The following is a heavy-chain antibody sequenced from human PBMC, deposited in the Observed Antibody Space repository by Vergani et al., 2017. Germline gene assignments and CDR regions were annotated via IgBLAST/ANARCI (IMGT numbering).Heavy chain of an antibody. Sequence: QVQLQESGPGLVKPSQTLSLTCTVSGGPISSGGYYWGWIRQHPGKGLEWIGYIYYSGSTYYNPSLKSRVTISVDTSKNQFPLKLSSVTAADTAVYYCARSLGGLGYYYGSGSYHNWFDPWGQGTLVTVSS. CDR2: IYYSGST. D-gene: IGHD3-10*01. CDR3: ARSLGGLGYYYGSGSYHNWFDP. J-gene: IGHJ5*02. CDR1: GGPISSGGYY. V-gene: IGHV4-31*03.